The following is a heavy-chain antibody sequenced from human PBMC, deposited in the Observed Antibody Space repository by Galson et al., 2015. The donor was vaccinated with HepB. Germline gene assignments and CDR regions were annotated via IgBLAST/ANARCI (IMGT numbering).Heavy chain of an antibody. V-gene: IGHV3-21*01. Sequence: SLRLSCAASGFTFSNFSMNWVRQAPGQGLEWVSSISSRSSFMFYADSVKGRFTISRDNAKNSLFLQMNSLRAEDTAVYYCARDYYDSRGYGGAFDIWGQGTMVTVSS. J-gene: IGHJ3*02. D-gene: IGHD3-22*01. CDR1: GFTFSNFS. CDR3: ARDYYDSRGYGGAFDI. CDR2: ISSRSSFM.